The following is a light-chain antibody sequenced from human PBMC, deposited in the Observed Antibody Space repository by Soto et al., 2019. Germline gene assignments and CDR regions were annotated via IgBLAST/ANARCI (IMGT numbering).Light chain of an antibody. CDR2: EVS. CDR1: SSDVGDYNY. J-gene: IGLJ1*01. V-gene: IGLV2-14*01. Sequence: QSVLTQPASVSGSPGQSITISCTGTSSDVGDYNYVSWYQQHPGKAPKLMIFEVSNRPSGVSNRFSGSKSGNTASLTISGLQDEDEADYYCSSYTSISTYVFGTGTKVTVL. CDR3: SSYTSISTYV.